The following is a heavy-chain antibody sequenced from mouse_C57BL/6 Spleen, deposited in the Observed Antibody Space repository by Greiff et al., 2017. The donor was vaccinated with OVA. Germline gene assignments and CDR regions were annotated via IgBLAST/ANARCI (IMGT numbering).Heavy chain of an antibody. CDR3: ARDWGYYFDY. Sequence: DVHLVESGGGLVQPGGSLSLSCAASGFTFTDYYMSWVRQPPGKALEWLGFIRNKANGYTTEYSASVKGRFTISRDNSQSILYLQMNALRAEDSATYYCARDWGYYFDYWGQGTTLTVSS. V-gene: IGHV7-3*01. CDR1: GFTFTDYY. CDR2: IRNKANGYTT. J-gene: IGHJ2*01. D-gene: IGHD4-1*01.